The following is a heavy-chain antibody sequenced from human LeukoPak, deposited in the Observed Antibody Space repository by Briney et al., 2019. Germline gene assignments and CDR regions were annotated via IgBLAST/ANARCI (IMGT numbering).Heavy chain of an antibody. CDR2: TYYMSKWFH. CDR1: GDTVSGNSGA. V-gene: IGHV6-1*01. Sequence: SQTLSLTCAISGDTVSGNSGAWIWIRQSPSRGLEWLGRTYYMSKWFHEYAVSMKGRIIISPDTANNQFSLHLSSVTADDTGVYYCARALERYYFDFWGQGTLVTVSS. J-gene: IGHJ4*02. D-gene: IGHD1-1*01. CDR3: ARALERYYFDF.